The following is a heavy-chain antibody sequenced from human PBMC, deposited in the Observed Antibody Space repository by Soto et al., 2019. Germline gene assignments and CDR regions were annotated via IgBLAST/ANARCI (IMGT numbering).Heavy chain of an antibody. J-gene: IGHJ4*02. CDR3: ARDLGTGTDF. CDR1: GDSISSSNW. CDR2: IYHRGAT. D-gene: IGHD1-1*01. V-gene: IGHV4-4*02. Sequence: QVQLQESGPGLVKPSGTMSLTCAVSGDSISSSNWWSWVRQAPGKGLEWIGEIYHRGATTYNPSLESRATISVDPSKNHFSLKLTSVTAADTAVYFCARDLGTGTDFWGRGTLVTVAS.